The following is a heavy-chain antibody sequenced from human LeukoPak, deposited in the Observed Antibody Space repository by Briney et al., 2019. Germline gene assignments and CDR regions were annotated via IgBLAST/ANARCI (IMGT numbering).Heavy chain of an antibody. D-gene: IGHD3-22*01. CDR2: ISAYNGNT. Sequence: ASVKVSCKASGHTFTSYGISWVRQAPGQGLEWMGWISAYNGNTNYAQKLQGRVTMTTDTSTSTAYMELRSLRSDDTAVYYCTRVVFGDYDSWFDPWGQGTLVTVSS. J-gene: IGHJ5*02. CDR3: TRVVFGDYDSWFDP. V-gene: IGHV1-18*01. CDR1: GHTFTSYG.